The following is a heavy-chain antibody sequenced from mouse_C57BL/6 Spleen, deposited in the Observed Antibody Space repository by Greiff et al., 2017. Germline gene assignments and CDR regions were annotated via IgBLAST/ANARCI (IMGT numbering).Heavy chain of an antibody. J-gene: IGHJ1*03. Sequence: QVQLQQSGAELAKPGASVKLSCKASGYTFTSYWMHWVKQRPGQGLEWIGYINPSSGYTKYNQKFKDKATLTADKSSSTAYMQLSSLTYEDSAVYYCARGGQGIITTVVPNWYFDVWGTGTTVTVSS. CDR1: GYTFTSYW. CDR3: ARGGQGIITTVVPNWYFDV. D-gene: IGHD1-1*01. CDR2: INPSSGYT. V-gene: IGHV1-7*01.